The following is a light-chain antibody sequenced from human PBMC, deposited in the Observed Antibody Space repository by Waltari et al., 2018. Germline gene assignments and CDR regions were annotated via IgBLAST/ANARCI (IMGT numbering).Light chain of an antibody. CDR3: QQYYSALSWT. Sequence: DIVMTQSPDSLAVSLGERATINCKSSQSLLYNSNNKDYLAWYQQKPGQPPKLIIYWASTRESGVPDRFSGSGSVTDFTLTISSLQAEDVAVYYCQQYYSALSWTFGQGTKVEIK. CDR2: WAS. CDR1: QSLLYNSNNKDY. V-gene: IGKV4-1*01. J-gene: IGKJ1*01.